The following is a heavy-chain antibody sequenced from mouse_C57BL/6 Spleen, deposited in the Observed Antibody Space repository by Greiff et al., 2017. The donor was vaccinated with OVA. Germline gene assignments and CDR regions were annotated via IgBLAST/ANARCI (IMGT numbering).Heavy chain of an antibody. V-gene: IGHV5-6*01. CDR3: ARSSRRYFDV. J-gene: IGHJ1*03. Sequence: VQLQQSGGDLVKPGGSLKLSCAASGFTFSSYGMSWVRQTPDKRLEWVATISSGGSYTYYPDSVKGRFTISRDNAKNTLYLQMSSLKSEDTAMYYCARSSRRYFDVWGTGTTVTVSS. CDR2: ISSGGSYT. CDR1: GFTFSSYG.